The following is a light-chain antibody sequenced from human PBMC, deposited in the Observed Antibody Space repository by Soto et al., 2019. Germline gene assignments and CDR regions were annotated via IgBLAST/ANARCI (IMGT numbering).Light chain of an antibody. CDR1: QSVSSTY. CDR2: DAS. J-gene: IGKJ1*01. Sequence: EIVLTQSPGTLSLSPGERATLSCRASQSVSSTYLAWYQQKPGQAPRLLIYDASNKAPGTPNRFSGSGSGPDFTLTISRLEPEDSTVYYCQQYGGSFSPFGQGTKVEIK. CDR3: QQYGGSFSP. V-gene: IGKV3-20*01.